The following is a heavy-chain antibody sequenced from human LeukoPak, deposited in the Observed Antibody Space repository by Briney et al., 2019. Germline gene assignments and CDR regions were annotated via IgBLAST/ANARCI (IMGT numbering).Heavy chain of an antibody. Sequence: SETLSLTCTVSGGSISSYYWSWIRQPPGKGLEWIGYIYYSGSTNYNPSLKNRVTISVDTSKNQFSLKLSSVTAADTAVYHCARGMNGSYYYYYYMDVWGKGTTVTVSS. CDR3: ARGMNGSYYYYYYMDV. V-gene: IGHV4-59*01. D-gene: IGHD1-26*01. J-gene: IGHJ6*03. CDR1: GGSISSYY. CDR2: IYYSGST.